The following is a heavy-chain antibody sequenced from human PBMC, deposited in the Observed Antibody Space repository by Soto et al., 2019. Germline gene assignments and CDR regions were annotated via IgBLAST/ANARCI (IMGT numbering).Heavy chain of an antibody. D-gene: IGHD1-7*01. CDR1: GGSISSSSYY. J-gene: IGHJ4*02. V-gene: IGHV4-39*01. CDR3: ARITGTIGP. Sequence: SETLSLTCTVSGGSISSSSYYWGWIRQPPGKGLEWIGSIYYSGSTYYNPSLKSRVTISVDTSKNQFSLKLSSVTAADTAVYYCARITGTIGPWGQGTLVTVSS. CDR2: IYYSGST.